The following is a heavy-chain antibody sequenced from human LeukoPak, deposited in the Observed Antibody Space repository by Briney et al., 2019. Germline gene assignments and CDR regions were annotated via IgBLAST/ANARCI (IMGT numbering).Heavy chain of an antibody. CDR1: GFTVSSTY. Sequence: GGSLRLSCAASGFTVSSTYMSWVRQAPGKGLEWVSVIYSGGSTYYPDSVRGRFTISRDNSKNTLYLQMNSLRAEDTAVYYCAKDRTMVPFNGMDVWGQGTTVTVSS. J-gene: IGHJ6*02. V-gene: IGHV3-53*01. CDR2: IYSGGST. D-gene: IGHD3-10*01. CDR3: AKDRTMVPFNGMDV.